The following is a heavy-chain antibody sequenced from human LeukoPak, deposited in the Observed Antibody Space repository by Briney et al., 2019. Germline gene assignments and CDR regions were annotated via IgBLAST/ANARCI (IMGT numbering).Heavy chain of an antibody. D-gene: IGHD6-13*01. V-gene: IGHV3-23*01. J-gene: IGHJ4*02. CDR3: AKGRGIAVAGRSLPPSPPNDY. Sequence: PGGSLRLSCAASGFTFSSYAMSWVRQAPGKGLEWVPAISGSGGSTYYADSVKGRFTISRDNSKNTLYLQMNSLRAEDTAVYYCAKGRGIAVAGRSLPPSPPNDYWGQGTLVTVSS. CDR1: GFTFSSYA. CDR2: ISGSGGST.